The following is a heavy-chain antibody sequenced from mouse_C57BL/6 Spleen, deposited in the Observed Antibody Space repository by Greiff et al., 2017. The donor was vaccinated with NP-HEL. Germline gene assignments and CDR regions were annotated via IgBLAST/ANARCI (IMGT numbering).Heavy chain of an antibody. CDR1: GFTFSSYA. J-gene: IGHJ4*01. D-gene: IGHD2-1*01. CDR3: ARDGNYEGGAMDY. V-gene: IGHV5-4*01. Sequence: EVHLVESGGGLVKPGGSLKLSCAASGFTFSSYAMSWVRQTPEKRLEWVATISDGGSYTYYPDNVKGRFTISRDNAKNNLYLQMSHLKSEDTAMYYCARDGNYEGGAMDYWGQGTSVTVSS. CDR2: ISDGGSYT.